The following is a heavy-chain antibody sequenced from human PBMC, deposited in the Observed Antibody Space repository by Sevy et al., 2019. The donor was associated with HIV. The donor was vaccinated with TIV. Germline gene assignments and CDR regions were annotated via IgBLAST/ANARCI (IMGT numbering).Heavy chain of an antibody. CDR1: GYTFTSFG. V-gene: IGHV1-18*01. J-gene: IGHJ4*02. CDR2: ISVYNRKT. Sequence: VAVKVSCKTSGYTFTSFGISWVRQAPGQGLERVGWISVYNRKTNYPQKFQGRITLTSDRSTRTAYMELRSLRSDVTAVYYCSRCGAFEYHSSGFQSHWGQGTMVNVSS. CDR3: SRCGAFEYHSSGFQSH. D-gene: IGHD3-22*01.